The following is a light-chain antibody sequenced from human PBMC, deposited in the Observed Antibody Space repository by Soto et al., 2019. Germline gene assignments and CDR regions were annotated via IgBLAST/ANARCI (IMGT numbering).Light chain of an antibody. Sequence: DLQLTQSPSFLSASVGDRVTITCRASQGIGSYLAWYQQKPGKAPKLLIYAASTLQSGVPSRFSGSGSGTEFTLTISSLQPEDFASYYCQQVNAYPWTFGQGTKVEIE. CDR2: AAS. V-gene: IGKV1-9*01. CDR3: QQVNAYPWT. J-gene: IGKJ1*01. CDR1: QGIGSY.